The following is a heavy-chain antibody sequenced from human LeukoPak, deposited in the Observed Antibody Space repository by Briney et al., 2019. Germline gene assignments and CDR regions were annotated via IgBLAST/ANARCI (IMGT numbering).Heavy chain of an antibody. D-gene: IGHD3-10*01. J-gene: IGHJ4*02. CDR1: GGSISSSSYY. Sequence: SETLSLTCTVSGGSISSSSYYWGWIRQPPGKGLEWIGSIYYSGSTYYNPSLKSRVTISVDTSRNQFSLKLSSVTAADTAVYYCARIVRGVPDYWGQGTLVTVSP. V-gene: IGHV4-39*01. CDR2: IYYSGST. CDR3: ARIVRGVPDY.